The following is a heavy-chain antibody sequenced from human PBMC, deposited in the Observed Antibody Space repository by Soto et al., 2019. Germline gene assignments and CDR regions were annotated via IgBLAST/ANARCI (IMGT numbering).Heavy chain of an antibody. D-gene: IGHD2-2*01. CDR2: IFYTGTT. CDR1: GGSISYNSYY. Sequence: PSETLSLTCSVSGGSISYNSYYWGWIRQPPGKGLEWVGGIFYTGTTYYSPSLKDRVTISVDTSKNSFSLNLNSVTAADPAVYFCARLVVVAPVANAWCHGTLVTVSS. CDR3: ARLVVVAPVANA. J-gene: IGHJ5*01. V-gene: IGHV4-39*02.